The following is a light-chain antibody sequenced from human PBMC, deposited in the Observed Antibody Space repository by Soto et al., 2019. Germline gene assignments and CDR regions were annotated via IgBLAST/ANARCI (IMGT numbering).Light chain of an antibody. CDR2: DAS. CDR3: LQRSDWRM. CDR1: ESIGRS. V-gene: IGKV3-11*01. J-gene: IGKJ1*01. Sequence: IVLTQSPVSLSLSPGERATLSCRASESIGRSLAWYQQRPGQAPRLLIYDASNRATGIPARFSDSGSGTDFTLTISRLEPEDFAVYYCLQRSDWRMFGRGTKVEIK.